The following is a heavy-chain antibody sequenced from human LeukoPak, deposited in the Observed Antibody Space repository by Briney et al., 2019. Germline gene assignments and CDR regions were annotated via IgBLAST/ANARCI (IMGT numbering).Heavy chain of an antibody. CDR1: GFTFSSYS. Sequence: GGSLRLSCAASGFTFSSYSMNWVRQAPGKGLEWVSSISSSSSYIYYADSVKGRFTISRDNAKNSLYLQMNSLRAEDTAVYYCARDIGGWLQSRSAFDYWGQGTLVTVSS. CDR3: ARDIGGWLQSRSAFDY. CDR2: ISSSSSYI. J-gene: IGHJ4*02. V-gene: IGHV3-21*01. D-gene: IGHD5-24*01.